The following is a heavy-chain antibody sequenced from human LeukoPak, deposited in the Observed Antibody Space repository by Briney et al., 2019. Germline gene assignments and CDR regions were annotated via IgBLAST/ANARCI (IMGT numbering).Heavy chain of an antibody. J-gene: IGHJ4*02. Sequence: GGSLRLSCAASGFTFSSYEMNWVRQAPGKGLEWVSYISSSGSTIYYADSVKGRFTISRDNAKNSLYLQMNSLRAEDTALYYCARDYSGSYHFDYWGQGTLVTVSS. CDR3: ARDYSGSYHFDY. CDR2: ISSSGSTI. CDR1: GFTFSSYE. V-gene: IGHV3-48*03. D-gene: IGHD1-26*01.